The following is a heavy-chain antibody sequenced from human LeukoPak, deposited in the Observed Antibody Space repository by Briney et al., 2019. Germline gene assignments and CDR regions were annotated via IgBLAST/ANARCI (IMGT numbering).Heavy chain of an antibody. CDR2: INSDGSST. CDR1: GFTFSSYW. V-gene: IGHV3-74*01. CDR3: AREGSYYYYDTSGYYCGLFDY. D-gene: IGHD3-22*01. J-gene: IGHJ4*02. Sequence: GGSLRLSCAASGFTFSSYWMHWVRQAPGKGLVWVSRINSDGSSTSYADSVKGRFTISRDNAKNTLYLQMNSLRAEDTAVYYCAREGSYYYYDTSGYYCGLFDYWGQGTLVTVSS.